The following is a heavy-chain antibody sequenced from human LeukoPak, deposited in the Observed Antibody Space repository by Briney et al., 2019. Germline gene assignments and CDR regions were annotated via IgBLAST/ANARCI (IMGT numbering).Heavy chain of an antibody. V-gene: IGHV4-39*01. CDR3: ARLERRVGAFDI. CDR2: IYYSGST. D-gene: IGHD1-1*01. CDR1: GGSISSGSYY. J-gene: IGHJ3*02. Sequence: PSETLSLTCTVSGGSISSGSYYWSWIRQPAGKGLEWIGSIYYSGSTYYNPSLKSRVTISVDTSKNQFSLKLSSVTAADTAVYYCARLERRVGAFDIWGQGTMVTVSS.